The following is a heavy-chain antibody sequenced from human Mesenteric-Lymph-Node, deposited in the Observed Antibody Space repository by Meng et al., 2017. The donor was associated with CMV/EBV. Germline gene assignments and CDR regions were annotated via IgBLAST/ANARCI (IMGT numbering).Heavy chain of an antibody. CDR1: ESTFSKYG. J-gene: IGHJ5*02. Sequence: GGSLRLSCAASESTFSKYGMHWVRQAPGKGLEWLAIISYDGSSKYYVDSVKGRFTISRDNSKNTLYLQMNSLRAEDTAVYYCVGDRAKERGWFDPWGQGTLVTVSS. V-gene: IGHV3-30*03. CDR3: VGDRAKERGWFDP. CDR2: ISYDGSSK.